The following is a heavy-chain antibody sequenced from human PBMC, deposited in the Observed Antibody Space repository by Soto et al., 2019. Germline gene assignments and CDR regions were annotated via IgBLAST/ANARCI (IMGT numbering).Heavy chain of an antibody. Sequence: HSETLSLSCTVCGGSICSSSYYWGWIRQPPGKGLEWIGSIYYSGSTYYNPSLKSRVTISVDTSKNQFSLKLSSVTAADTAAYYCARHTPAISISDHWGQGTLVTVSS. D-gene: IGHD2-15*01. CDR2: IYYSGST. J-gene: IGHJ4*02. CDR3: ARHTPAISISDH. V-gene: IGHV4-39*01. CDR1: GGSICSSSYY.